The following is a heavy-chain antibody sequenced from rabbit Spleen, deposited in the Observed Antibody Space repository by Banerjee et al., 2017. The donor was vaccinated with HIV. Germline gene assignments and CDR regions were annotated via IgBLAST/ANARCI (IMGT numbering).Heavy chain of an antibody. CDR3: ARDLVGVIGWNFYL. D-gene: IGHD1-1*01. CDR1: GFSFSSSYY. J-gene: IGHJ4*01. CDR2: IYAGSGGFT. Sequence: QSLEESGGDLVKPGGTLTLTCTASGFSFSSSYYMCWVRQAPGKGLEWIGCIYAGSGGFTYYASWAKGRFTCSKTSSTTVTLQMTSLTAADTATYFCARDLVGVIGWNFYLWGPGTLVTVS. V-gene: IGHV1S40*01.